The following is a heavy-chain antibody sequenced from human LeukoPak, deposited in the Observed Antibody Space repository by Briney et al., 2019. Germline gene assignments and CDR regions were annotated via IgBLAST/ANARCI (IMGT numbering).Heavy chain of an antibody. V-gene: IGHV4-31*03. Sequence: SETLSLTCTVSGGSISSGGYYWSWIRQHPGKGLEWIGYIYYSGSTYYNPSLKSRVTISVDTSKNQFSLKLSSVTAADTAVHYCARDQQYCSSTSCYSNFDYWGQGTLVTVSS. D-gene: IGHD2-2*01. CDR2: IYYSGST. CDR1: GGSISSGGYY. CDR3: ARDQQYCSSTSCYSNFDY. J-gene: IGHJ4*02.